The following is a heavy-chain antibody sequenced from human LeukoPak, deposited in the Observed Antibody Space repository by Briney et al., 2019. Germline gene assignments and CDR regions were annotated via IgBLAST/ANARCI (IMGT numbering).Heavy chain of an antibody. V-gene: IGHV4-59*01. CDR2: IYYSGST. D-gene: IGHD3-10*01. J-gene: IGHJ5*02. CDR1: DGSISSYY. Sequence: PSETLSLTCTVSDGSISSYYWSWIRQPPGKGLEWIGYIYYSGSTNYNPSLKSRVTISVDTSKNQFSLKLSSVTAADTAVYYCARRGGSGHPKGNWFDPWGQGTLVTVSS. CDR3: ARRGGSGHPKGNWFDP.